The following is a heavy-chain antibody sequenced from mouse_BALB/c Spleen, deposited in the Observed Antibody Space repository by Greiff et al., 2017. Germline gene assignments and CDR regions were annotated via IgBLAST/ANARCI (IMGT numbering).Heavy chain of an antibody. J-gene: IGHJ4*01. V-gene: IGHV5-4*02. CDR1: GFTFSDYY. CDR2: ISDGGSYT. Sequence: EVQRVESGGGLVKPGGSLKLSCAASGFTFSDYYMYWVRQTPEKRLEWVATISDGGSYTYYPDSVKGRFTISRDNAKNNLYLQMSSLKSEDTAMYYCARESMITYAMDYWGQGTSVTVSS. CDR3: ARESMITYAMDY. D-gene: IGHD2-4*01.